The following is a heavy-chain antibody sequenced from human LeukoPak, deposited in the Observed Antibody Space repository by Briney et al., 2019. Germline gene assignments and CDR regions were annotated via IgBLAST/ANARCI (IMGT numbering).Heavy chain of an antibody. CDR1: GFTFSSYS. CDR2: IRYDGSNK. J-gene: IGHJ4*02. D-gene: IGHD5-18*01. CDR3: AKELRGYSYGYIFDY. Sequence: GGSLRLSCAASGFTFSSYSMNWVRQAPGKGLEWVAFIRYDGSNKYYADSVKGRFTISRDNSKNTLYLQMNSLRAEDTAVYYCAKELRGYSYGYIFDYWGQGTLVTVSS. V-gene: IGHV3-30*02.